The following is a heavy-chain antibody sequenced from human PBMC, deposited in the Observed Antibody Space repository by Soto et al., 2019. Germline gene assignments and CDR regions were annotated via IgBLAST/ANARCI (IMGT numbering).Heavy chain of an antibody. J-gene: IGHJ3*02. CDR3: ARDGSYNGFDI. V-gene: IGHV3-30-3*01. Sequence: QVQLVESGGGVVQPGRSLRLSCAASGFTFSSYAMHWVRQAPGKGLEWVAVISYDGSNKYYADSVKGRFTISKDNSKNTLNLQMNSLRAEDTAVYYCARDGSYNGFDIWGQGTMVAV. CDR2: ISYDGSNK. D-gene: IGHD1-26*01. CDR1: GFTFSSYA.